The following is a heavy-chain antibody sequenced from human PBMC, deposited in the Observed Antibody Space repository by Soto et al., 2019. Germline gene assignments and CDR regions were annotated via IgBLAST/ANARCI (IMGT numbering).Heavy chain of an antibody. D-gene: IGHD2-8*01. J-gene: IGHJ4*02. V-gene: IGHV4-59*01. CDR1: GTSISSYY. Sequence: SETLSLTCTVSGTSISSYYWSWIRQPPGKGLKWIANIHYSGTTNYNPSLASRVTLSVDTSKNQFSLKMTSVTAADRAMYFCARYNSYAIDYWGRGTLVTVSS. CDR2: IHYSGTT. CDR3: ARYNSYAIDY.